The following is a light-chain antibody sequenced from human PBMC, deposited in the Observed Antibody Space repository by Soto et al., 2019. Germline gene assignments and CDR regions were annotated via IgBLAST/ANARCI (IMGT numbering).Light chain of an antibody. Sequence: DIRMNQSPSSLSASVGDRVTITCLASQSISSYLNWYQQKPGKAPKLLIYKASTLKSGVPSRFSGSGSGTEFTLTISSLQPDDFATYYCQHYNSYSEAFGQGTKVDIK. CDR2: KAS. CDR1: QSISSY. J-gene: IGKJ1*01. V-gene: IGKV1-5*03. CDR3: QHYNSYSEA.